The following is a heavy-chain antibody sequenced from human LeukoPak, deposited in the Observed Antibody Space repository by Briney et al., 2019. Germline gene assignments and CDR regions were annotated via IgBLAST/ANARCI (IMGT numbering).Heavy chain of an antibody. J-gene: IGHJ4*02. Sequence: ASVKVSCKASGYTFTGYYMHWVRQAPGQGLEWMGWINPNSGGTNYAQKFQGRVTMTRDTSISTAYMELSRLRSDDTVLFHAENGIRYFDWLGDWGQGTLVTVSS. D-gene: IGHD3-9*01. CDR2: INPNSGGT. CDR3: ENGIRYFDWLGD. CDR1: GYTFTGYY. V-gene: IGHV1-2*02.